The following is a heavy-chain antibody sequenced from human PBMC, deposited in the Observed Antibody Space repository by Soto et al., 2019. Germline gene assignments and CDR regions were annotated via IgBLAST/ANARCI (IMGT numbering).Heavy chain of an antibody. V-gene: IGHV3-30*18. Sequence: VQLVESGGGLVQPGGSLRLSCAASGFTFSSYGMHWVRQAPGKGLEWVAVISYDGSNKYYADSVKGRFTISRDNSKNTLYLQMNSLRAEDTAVYYCAKDRRQVVAATPHYWGQGTLVTVSS. CDR1: GFTFSSYG. D-gene: IGHD2-15*01. CDR2: ISYDGSNK. J-gene: IGHJ4*02. CDR3: AKDRRQVVAATPHY.